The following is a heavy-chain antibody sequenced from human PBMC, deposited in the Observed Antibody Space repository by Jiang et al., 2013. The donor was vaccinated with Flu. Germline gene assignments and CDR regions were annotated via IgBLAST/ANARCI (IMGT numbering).Heavy chain of an antibody. D-gene: IGHD1-26*01. Sequence: LLKPSETLSLTCTVSGGSVSSDLYYWNWIRQSPGKGLEWIGNILYSGSANYNPALKSRDTISIDTSKNQFFLKLTSVTAADTAVYYCARVRLRGNRHIGMDVWGQGTTVIVSS. V-gene: IGHV4-61*01. CDR1: GGSVSSDLYY. CDR2: ILYSGSA. J-gene: IGHJ6*02. CDR3: ARVRLRGNRHIGMDV.